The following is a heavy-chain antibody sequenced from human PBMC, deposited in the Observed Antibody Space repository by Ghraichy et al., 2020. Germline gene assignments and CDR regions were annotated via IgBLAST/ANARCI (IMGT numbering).Heavy chain of an antibody. CDR3: ASAPYDSTWDAFDY. CDR2: MYYSGAT. J-gene: IGHJ4*02. D-gene: IGHD6-13*01. V-gene: IGHV4-39*01. Sequence: SETLSLTYTVSGGSISNTHYYWGWIRQPPGKGLEWIGSMYYSGATYDNPSLKSRVTISVDTSKNQFSLKLSSVTAADTAVYYCASAPYDSTWDAFDYWGQGTLVTVSS. CDR1: GGSISNTHYY.